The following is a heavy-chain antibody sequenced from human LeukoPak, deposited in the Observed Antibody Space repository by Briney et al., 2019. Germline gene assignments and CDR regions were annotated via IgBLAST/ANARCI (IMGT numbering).Heavy chain of an antibody. CDR2: INSDGSST. D-gene: IGHD2-2*01. V-gene: IGHV3-74*01. J-gene: IGHJ6*02. CDR1: GFTFSSYW. CDR3: ARDGCSSTSCHYYYYYGMDV. Sequence: GGSLRLSCAASGFTFSSYWMHWVRQAPGKGLVWVSRINSDGSSTSYADSVKGRFTISRDNAKNTLYLQMNSLRAEDTAVYYCARDGCSSTSCHYYYYYGMDVWGQGTTVTVSS.